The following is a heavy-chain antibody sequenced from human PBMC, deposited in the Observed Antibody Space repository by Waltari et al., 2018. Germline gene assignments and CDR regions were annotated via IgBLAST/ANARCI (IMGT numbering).Heavy chain of an antibody. D-gene: IGHD3-3*01. CDR2: ISSSGTT. J-gene: IGHJ6*02. CDR3: ARHYGMVVDYYYYYGLDV. CDR1: VYSISRYY. V-gene: IGHV4-59*08. Sequence: QVLLQESGPGLVKSSETLSLTCSVSVYSISRYYWSWIRQAPGKGLEWIGYISSSGTTKYHPSLESRVTISVDTSKSQLLLRLRAVTASDTAVYYCARHYGMVVDYYYYYGLDVWGQGTTVTVS.